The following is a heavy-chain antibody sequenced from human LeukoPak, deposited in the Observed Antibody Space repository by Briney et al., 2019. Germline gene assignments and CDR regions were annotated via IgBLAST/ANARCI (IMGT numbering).Heavy chain of an antibody. D-gene: IGHD1-26*01. V-gene: IGHV4-59*01. CDR2: VHYSVTT. Sequence: SETLSLTCTVSGVSITDYYWSWIRQPPGKGLDWIASVHYSVTTNHNPSLKSRVAISADRSKNEFSLSLSSVTAADTAVYFCARVVDHFYHPSYFDPWGQGTLVTVSS. J-gene: IGHJ5*02. CDR3: ARVVDHFYHPSYFDP. CDR1: GVSITDYY.